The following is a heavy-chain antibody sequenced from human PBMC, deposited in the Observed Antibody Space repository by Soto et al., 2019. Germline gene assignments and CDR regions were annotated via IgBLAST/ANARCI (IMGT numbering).Heavy chain of an antibody. J-gene: IGHJ6*02. CDR1: GASISSSNW. D-gene: IGHD6-6*01. V-gene: IGHV4-4*02. CDR2: IFHSGDT. CDR3: ARDYLAVRPGHYSAMEV. Sequence: QVQLQESGPGLVEPSGTLSLTCAVSGASISSSNWWSWVRQSPGKGLEWIGEIFHSGDTSYNPSLRSRVIISVDKSKNPFSLRLTSVTASDTAVYFCARDYLAVRPGHYSAMEVWGQATTVIVSS.